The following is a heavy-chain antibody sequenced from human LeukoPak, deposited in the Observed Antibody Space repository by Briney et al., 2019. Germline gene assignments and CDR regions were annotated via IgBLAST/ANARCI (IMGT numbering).Heavy chain of an antibody. CDR1: GGSFSGYY. D-gene: IGHD3-9*01. CDR2: IYYSGST. CDR3: ARDNDNTFDY. Sequence: SETLSLTCAVYGGSFSGYYWSWIRQPPGKGLEWIGYIYYSGSTYYNPSLKSRVTISVDTSKNQFSLKLSSATAADTAVYYCARDNDNTFDYWGQGTLVTVSS. V-gene: IGHV4-34*09. J-gene: IGHJ4*02.